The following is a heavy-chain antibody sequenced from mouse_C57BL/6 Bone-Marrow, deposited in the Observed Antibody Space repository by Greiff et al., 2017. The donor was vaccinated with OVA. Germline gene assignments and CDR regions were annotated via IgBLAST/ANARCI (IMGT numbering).Heavy chain of an antibody. CDR1: GFTFSSYA. D-gene: IGHD1-1*01. V-gene: IGHV5-9-1*02. CDR2: ISSGGDYI. Sequence: EVQLVESGEGLVKPGGSLKLSCAASGFTFSSYAMSWVRQTPEKRLEWVAYISSGGDYIYYADTVKGRFTISRDNARNTLYLQMSSLKSEDTAMYYCTRDYGSSLGFAYWGQGTLVTVSA. CDR3: TRDYGSSLGFAY. J-gene: IGHJ3*01.